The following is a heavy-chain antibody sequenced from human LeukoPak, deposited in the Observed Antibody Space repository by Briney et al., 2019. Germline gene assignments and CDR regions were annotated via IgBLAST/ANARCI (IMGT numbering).Heavy chain of an antibody. J-gene: IGHJ4*02. V-gene: IGHV3-49*04. Sequence: PGRSLRLSCATSGFTSGEYGISWVRQAPGKGLEWVSFIRSKAYGGTTEYAPSVEGRFSISRDDSKNIAYLQMNSLKTEDTAVYFCTTTYYDFWSGPLGHYFDFWGQGTLVTVSS. D-gene: IGHD3-3*01. CDR1: GFTSGEYG. CDR3: TTTYYDFWSGPLGHYFDF. CDR2: IRSKAYGGTT.